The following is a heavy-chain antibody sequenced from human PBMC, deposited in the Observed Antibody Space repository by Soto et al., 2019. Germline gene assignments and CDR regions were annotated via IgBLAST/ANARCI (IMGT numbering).Heavy chain of an antibody. D-gene: IGHD3-10*01. Sequence: GESLKISCKGSGYSFTSYWISWVRQMPGKGLEWMGRIDPSDSYTNYSPSFQGHVTISADKSISTAYLQWSSLKASDTAMYYCARLGVVRGVYRWFDPWGQGTLVTVSS. CDR3: ARLGVVRGVYRWFDP. CDR2: IDPSDSYT. CDR1: GYSFTSYW. V-gene: IGHV5-10-1*01. J-gene: IGHJ5*02.